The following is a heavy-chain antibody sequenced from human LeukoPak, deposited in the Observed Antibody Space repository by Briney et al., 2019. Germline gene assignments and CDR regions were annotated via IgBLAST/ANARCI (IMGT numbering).Heavy chain of an antibody. D-gene: IGHD6-13*01. Sequence: ASVKVSCKASGYTFTSYAMDWVRQAPGQGLEWMGWINTNTGNPTYAQGFTGRFVFSLDTSVSTAYLQICSLKAEDTAVYYCARVSSTSSSWYGYYYYYGMDVWGRGTTVTVSS. CDR3: ARVSSTSSSWYGYYYYYGMDV. J-gene: IGHJ6*02. CDR2: INTNTGNP. CDR1: GYTFTSYA. V-gene: IGHV7-4-1*01.